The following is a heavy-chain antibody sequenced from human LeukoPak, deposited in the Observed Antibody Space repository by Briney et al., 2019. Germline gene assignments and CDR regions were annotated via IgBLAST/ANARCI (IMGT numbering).Heavy chain of an antibody. Sequence: SETLSLTCTVSGGSISSYYWNWIRQPAGKGLEWIGRIHTSGSTNYNPSLKSRVTISVDTSKNQFSLKLSSVTAADTAVYYCARTTEGGYTYDYFYYYYMDVWGKGTTVTISS. D-gene: IGHD5-18*01. CDR1: GGSISSYY. V-gene: IGHV4-4*07. CDR3: ARTTEGGYTYDYFYYYYMDV. CDR2: IHTSGST. J-gene: IGHJ6*03.